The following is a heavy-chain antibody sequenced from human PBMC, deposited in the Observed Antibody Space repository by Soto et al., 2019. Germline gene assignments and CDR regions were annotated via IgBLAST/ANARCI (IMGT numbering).Heavy chain of an antibody. V-gene: IGHV1-3*01. CDR1: GYTFTSYA. Sequence: ASVKVSCKASGYTFTSYAMHWVRRAPGQRLEWMGWINAGNGNTKYSQKFQGRVTITRDTSASTAYMELSSLRSEDTAVYYCAREPRNIVVVPAAMQGYYYYYYMDVWGKGTTVTVSS. J-gene: IGHJ6*03. CDR3: AREPRNIVVVPAAMQGYYYYYYMDV. D-gene: IGHD2-2*01. CDR2: INAGNGNT.